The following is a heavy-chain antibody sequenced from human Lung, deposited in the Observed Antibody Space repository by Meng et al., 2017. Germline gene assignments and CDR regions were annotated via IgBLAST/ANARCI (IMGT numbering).Heavy chain of an antibody. CDR3: ARSPIDKDDLSALPLDY. J-gene: IGHJ4*02. D-gene: IGHD3-22*01. Sequence: GESLKLSCAASGFTVSHNYMSWVRQAPGKGLEWVSVIYSGGNTYYADSVKGRFTISRDNSKNTVFLQINSLRTEDTAVYYCARSPIDKDDLSALPLDYWGQGTLVTVSS. V-gene: IGHV3-66*02. CDR2: IYSGGNT. CDR1: GFTVSHNY.